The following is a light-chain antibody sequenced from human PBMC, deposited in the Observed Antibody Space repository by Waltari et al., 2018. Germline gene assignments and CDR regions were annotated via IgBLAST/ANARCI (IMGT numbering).Light chain of an antibody. CDR1: QDISNY. J-gene: IGKJ1*01. CDR3: QQSYNTPPVT. V-gene: IGKV1-39*01. CDR2: DES. Sequence: DIQMTQSPSSLSASVGDRVTITCQASQDISNYLNWDQQKPGKAPKLLIYDESNLETGVPTRFDGSGSGTDFPLTISSLQPDDFGTYYCQQSYNTPPVTFGPGTKVDIK.